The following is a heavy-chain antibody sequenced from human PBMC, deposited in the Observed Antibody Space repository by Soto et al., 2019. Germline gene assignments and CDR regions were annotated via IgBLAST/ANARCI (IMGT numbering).Heavy chain of an antibody. D-gene: IGHD6-19*01. V-gene: IGHV3-30*04. CDR2: ISYDGSNK. CDR3: ATPGGYSSGYSFDY. CDR1: GFTFSSYA. Sequence: QVQLVESGGGVVQPGRSLRLSCAASGFTFSSYAMHWVRQAPGKGLEWVAVISYDGSNKYYADSVKGRITISRDNSKNTLYVQMTSLRAEDTAVYYCATPGGYSSGYSFDYWGQGTMVTVSS. J-gene: IGHJ4*02.